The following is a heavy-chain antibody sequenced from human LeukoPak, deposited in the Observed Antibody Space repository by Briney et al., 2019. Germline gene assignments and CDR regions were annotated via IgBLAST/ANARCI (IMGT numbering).Heavy chain of an antibody. CDR2: IIYSGGAT. CDR3: AKDGLYYDGSEHVYYFDS. J-gene: IGHJ4*02. CDR1: GFTFSRSA. Sequence: GGSLRLSCAASGFTFSRSAMTWVRQGPGTGLEFVASIIYSGGATYYADSVKGRFTISRDNSKNTLYLQMNSLRAEDTALHYCAKDGLYYDGSEHVYYFDSWGQGTLVTVSS. V-gene: IGHV3-23*01. D-gene: IGHD3-22*01.